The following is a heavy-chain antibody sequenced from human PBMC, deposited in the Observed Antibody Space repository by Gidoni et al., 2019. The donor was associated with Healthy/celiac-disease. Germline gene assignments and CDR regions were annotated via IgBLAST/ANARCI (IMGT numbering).Heavy chain of an antibody. CDR2: IIPIFGTA. J-gene: IGHJ4*02. V-gene: IGHV1-69*01. D-gene: IGHD6-13*01. CDR3: ARDASLNTDSWYSLYYFDY. CDR1: GGTFSSYA. Sequence: QVQLVQSGAEVKKPGSSVKVSCKASGGTFSSYAIRWVRQAPGQGLEWMGGIIPIFGTANYAQKFQGRVTITADESTSTAYMELSSLRSEDTAVYYCARDASLNTDSWYSLYYFDYWGQGTLVTVSS.